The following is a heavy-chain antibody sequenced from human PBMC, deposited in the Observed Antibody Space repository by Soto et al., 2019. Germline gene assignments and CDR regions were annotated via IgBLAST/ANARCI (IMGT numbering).Heavy chain of an antibody. Sequence: PSETLSLTCGVSGYSISTIYYWGWIRQPPGKGLEWIGSISHGGSTYYTPSLKSRVTISRDTSNNQFSLKLTSVTAADTAVYYCARVRTVAGPHNSFDYWGQGTLVTVSS. CDR3: ARVRTVAGPHNSFDY. D-gene: IGHD6-19*01. V-gene: IGHV4-38-2*01. CDR2: ISHGGST. CDR1: GYSISTIYY. J-gene: IGHJ4*02.